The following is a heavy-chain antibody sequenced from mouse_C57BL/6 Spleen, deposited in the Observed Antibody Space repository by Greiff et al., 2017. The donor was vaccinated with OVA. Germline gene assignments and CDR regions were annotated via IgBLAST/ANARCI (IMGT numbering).Heavy chain of an antibody. CDR3: ARGSSGYRGDYFDY. V-gene: IGHV1-69*01. D-gene: IGHD3-2*02. CDR2: IDPSDSYT. J-gene: IGHJ2*01. CDR1: GYTFTSYW. Sequence: VQLQQPGAELVMPGASVKLSCKASGYTFTSYWMHWVKQRPGQGLEWIGEIDPSDSYTNYNQKFKGKATLTVDKSSSTAYMQLSSLTSEDSAVYYVARGSSGYRGDYFDYWGQGTTLTVSS.